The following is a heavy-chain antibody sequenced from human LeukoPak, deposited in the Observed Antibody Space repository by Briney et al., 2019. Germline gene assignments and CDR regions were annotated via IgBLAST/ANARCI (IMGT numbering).Heavy chain of an antibody. CDR1: GFTFSSHA. CDR2: ISGSGGST. J-gene: IGHJ3*01. V-gene: IGHV3-23*01. Sequence: GGSLRLSCAASGFTFSSHAMSWVRQAPGKGLEWVSAISGSGGSTYYADSVKGRFTISRDNSKNTLYLQMNSLRAEDTAVYYCARCTASCYANAFDVWGQGTLLTVSS. CDR3: ARCTASCYANAFDV. D-gene: IGHD2-2*01.